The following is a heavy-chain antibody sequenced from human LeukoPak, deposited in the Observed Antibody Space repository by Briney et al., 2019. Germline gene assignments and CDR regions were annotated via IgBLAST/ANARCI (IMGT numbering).Heavy chain of an antibody. Sequence: PSETLSLTCAVSDDSMSSHYWSWIRQPPGKRLEWIGYVSYSGITNYNPSLKSRVTISINTSKNQFSRNLSSVTAADTAVYYCARLHRSGVYFDFWGQGTLVTVSS. D-gene: IGHD3-10*01. V-gene: IGHV4-59*11. CDR1: DDSMSSHY. CDR3: ARLHRSGVYFDF. J-gene: IGHJ4*02. CDR2: VSYSGIT.